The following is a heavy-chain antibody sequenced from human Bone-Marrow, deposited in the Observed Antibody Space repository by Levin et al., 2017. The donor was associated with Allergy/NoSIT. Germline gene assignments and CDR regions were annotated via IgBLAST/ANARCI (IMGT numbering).Heavy chain of an antibody. V-gene: IGHV4-34*01. D-gene: IGHD1-26*01. CDR1: GGSFSGYY. CDR3: ARSQPESPDGIVGATRTHGPYYFDY. Sequence: PSETLSLTCAVYGGSFSGYYWSWIRQPPGKGLEWIGEINHSGSTNYNPSLKSRVTISVDTSKNQFSLKLSSVTAADTAVYYCARSQPESPDGIVGATRTHGPYYFDYWGQGTLVTVSS. CDR2: INHSGST. J-gene: IGHJ4*02.